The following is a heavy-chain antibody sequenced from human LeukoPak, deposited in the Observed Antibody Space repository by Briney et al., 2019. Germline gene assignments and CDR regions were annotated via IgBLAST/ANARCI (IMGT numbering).Heavy chain of an antibody. D-gene: IGHD2-15*01. V-gene: IGHV3-7*03. CDR3: ARDCSGGTCYSQYYYGMDV. Sequence: GGSLRLSCAASGFTFSSYWMNWVRQAPGKGLEWVANIEQDGSEKYYVDSVKGRFTISRDNAKNSLYLQMNSLRAEDTAVYYCARDCSGGTCYSQYYYGMDVWGQGTTVTVSS. CDR2: IEQDGSEK. J-gene: IGHJ6*02. CDR1: GFTFSSYW.